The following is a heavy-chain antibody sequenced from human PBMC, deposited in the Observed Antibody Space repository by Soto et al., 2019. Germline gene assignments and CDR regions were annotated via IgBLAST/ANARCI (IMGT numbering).Heavy chain of an antibody. D-gene: IGHD6-13*01. CDR2: IYYSGST. CDR3: ARDRVAAGGYYYGMDV. CDR1: GGSISSGGYY. J-gene: IGHJ6*02. Sequence: SETLSLTXTVSGGSISSGGYYWSWIRQHPGKGLEWIGYIYYSGSTYYNPSLKSRVTISVDTSKNQFSLKLSSVTAADTAVYYCARDRVAAGGYYYGMDVWGQGTTVTVSS. V-gene: IGHV4-31*02.